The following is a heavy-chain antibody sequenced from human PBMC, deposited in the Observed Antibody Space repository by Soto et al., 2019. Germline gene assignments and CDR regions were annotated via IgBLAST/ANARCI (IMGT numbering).Heavy chain of an antibody. V-gene: IGHV1-18*01. J-gene: IGHJ4*02. CDR1: GYTFTNYG. D-gene: IGHD6-13*01. CDR3: ASGGSLRAAGNFDY. CDR2: ISAYNGNT. Sequence: QVQLVQSGAEVKKPGASVKVSCKASGYTFTNYGISWVRQAPGQGLEWMGWISAYNGNTNYAHKLQGRVTMTTDTSKGTAYMELRSLISDDTAVYYCASGGSLRAAGNFDYWGQGTLVTVSS.